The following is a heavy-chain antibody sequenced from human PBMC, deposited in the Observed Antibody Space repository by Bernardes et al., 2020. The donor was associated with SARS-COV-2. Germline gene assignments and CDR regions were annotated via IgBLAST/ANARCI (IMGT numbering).Heavy chain of an antibody. CDR2: IFYSGST. Sequence: SEPLSLTCTVSGGSISNSAFYWDWIRQPPGKGLEWIGSIFYSGSTYYNPSLHSRVTISIDTSKNQFSLKLTSVTAADTAVYYCARRITIFGVVDDGLDVWGQGTTVTVSS. J-gene: IGHJ6*02. V-gene: IGHV4-39*01. CDR3: ARRITIFGVVDDGLDV. CDR1: GGSISNSAFY. D-gene: IGHD3-3*01.